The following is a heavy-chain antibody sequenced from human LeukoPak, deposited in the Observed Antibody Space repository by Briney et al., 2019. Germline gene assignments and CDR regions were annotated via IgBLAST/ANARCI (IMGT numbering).Heavy chain of an antibody. J-gene: IGHJ4*02. CDR2: VKSKTDGGTI. Sequence: GGSLRLSCAASGFTFNDAWMSWVRQVPGKGLEWVGRVKSKTDGGTIDYAAPVKGRFTISRDDSKNTLYLQMNSVKTEDTAVYYCATDPQQLGYWGQGTLVTVSS. CDR3: ATDPQQLGY. D-gene: IGHD6-13*01. V-gene: IGHV3-15*01. CDR1: GFTFNDAW.